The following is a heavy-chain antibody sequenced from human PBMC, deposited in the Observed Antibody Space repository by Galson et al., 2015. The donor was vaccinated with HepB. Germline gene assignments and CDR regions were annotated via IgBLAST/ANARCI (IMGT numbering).Heavy chain of an antibody. J-gene: IGHJ4*02. CDR2: ISGSGGST. D-gene: IGHD3-22*01. Sequence: SLRLSCAASGFTFSSYAMSWVRQAPGKGLEWVSAISGSGGSTYYADSVKGRFTISRDNSKNTLYLQMNSLRAEDTAVYYCAKDHYYDSSGYYYFDYWGQGTLVTVSS. CDR1: GFTFSSYA. CDR3: AKDHYYDSSGYYYFDY. V-gene: IGHV3-23*01.